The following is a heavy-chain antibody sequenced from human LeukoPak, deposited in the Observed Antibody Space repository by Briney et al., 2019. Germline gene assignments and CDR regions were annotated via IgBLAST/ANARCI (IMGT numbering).Heavy chain of an antibody. CDR1: GYTVTDYY. CDR3: ARRYHYDNSAYYYGFNH. Sequence: ASVKVSCKASGYTVTDYYMHWVRQAPGQGLEWMGWINPNGGGTNYAQKFQGRVTMTRDTSFNTGYMELSSLRSDDTAVYYCARRYHYDNSAYYYGFNHWGQGTLVTVSS. D-gene: IGHD3-22*01. CDR2: INPNGGGT. V-gene: IGHV1-2*02. J-gene: IGHJ4*02.